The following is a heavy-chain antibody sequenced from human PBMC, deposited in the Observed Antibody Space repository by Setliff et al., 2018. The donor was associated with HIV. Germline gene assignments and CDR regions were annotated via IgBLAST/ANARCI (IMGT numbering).Heavy chain of an antibody. CDR1: GYTFTSYG. CDR2: ISAYNGNT. V-gene: IGHV1-18*01. Sequence: ASVKVSCKASGYTFTSYGISWVRQAPGQGLEWMGWISAYNGNTNYAQKLQGRVTMTTDTSTSTAYMELRSLRSDDTAVYYCARMRVADYVWGSYRQPIDYWGQGTLVTVSS. J-gene: IGHJ4*02. CDR3: ARMRVADYVWGSYRQPIDY. D-gene: IGHD3-16*02.